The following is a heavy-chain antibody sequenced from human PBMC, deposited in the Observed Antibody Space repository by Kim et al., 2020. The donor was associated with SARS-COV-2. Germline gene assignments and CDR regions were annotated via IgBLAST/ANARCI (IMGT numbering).Heavy chain of an antibody. CDR2: INHSGST. J-gene: IGHJ4*02. Sequence: SETLSLTCAVYGGSFSGYYWSWIRQPPGKGLEWIGEINHSGSTNYNPSLKSRVTISVDTSKNQFSLKLSSVTAADTAVYYCARGWGSSWYIPYFDYWGQGTLVTVSS. D-gene: IGHD6-13*01. V-gene: IGHV4-34*01. CDR1: GGSFSGYY. CDR3: ARGWGSSWYIPYFDY.